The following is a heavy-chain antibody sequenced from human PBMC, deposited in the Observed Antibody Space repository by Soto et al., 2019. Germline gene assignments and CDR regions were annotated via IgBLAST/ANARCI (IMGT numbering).Heavy chain of an antibody. CDR1: GYIFTSYW. D-gene: IGHD6-6*01. V-gene: IGHV5-51*01. CDR3: ERHDSSSADY. CDR2: IYPGDSDT. Sequence: PGQSLKIWFRGSGYIFTSYWIGWVRQMPGKGLEWMGIIYPGDSDTRYSPSFQGQVTISADKSISTAYLQWRSMKASDTAMYYCERHDSSSADYWGQGTLVTVSS. J-gene: IGHJ4*02.